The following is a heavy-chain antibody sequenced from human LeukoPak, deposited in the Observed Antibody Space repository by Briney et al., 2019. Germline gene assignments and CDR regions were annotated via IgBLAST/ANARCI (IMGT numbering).Heavy chain of an antibody. D-gene: IGHD3-16*01. Sequence: GRSLRLSCAASGFTFSSYGMHWVRQAPGKGLEWVAVISYDGSNKYYADSVKGRFTISGDNSKNTLYLQMNSLRAEDTAVYYCANLGNYWGQGTLVTVSS. V-gene: IGHV3-30*18. CDR1: GFTFSSYG. J-gene: IGHJ4*02. CDR3: ANLGNY. CDR2: ISYDGSNK.